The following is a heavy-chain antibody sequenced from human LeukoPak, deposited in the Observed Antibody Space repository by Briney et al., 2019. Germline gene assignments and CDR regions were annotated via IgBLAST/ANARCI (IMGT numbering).Heavy chain of an antibody. J-gene: IGHJ6*02. V-gene: IGHV1-69*04. D-gene: IGHD2-2*01. CDR1: GYTFTSYD. CDR3: ARTDIVVVPAASPHYGMDV. CDR2: IIPILGIA. Sequence: ASVKVSCKASGYTFTSYDINWVRQAPGQGLEWMGRIIPILGIANYAQKFQGRVTITADKSTSTAYMELSSLRSEDTAVYYCARTDIVVVPAASPHYGMDVWGQGTTVTVSS.